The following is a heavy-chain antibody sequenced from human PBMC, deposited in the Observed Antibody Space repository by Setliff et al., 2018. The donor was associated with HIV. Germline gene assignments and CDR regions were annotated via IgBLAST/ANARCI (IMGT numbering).Heavy chain of an antibody. CDR1: GGSFSDYY. CDR3: ARVEPGHFDY. V-gene: IGHV4-34*01. J-gene: IGHJ4*02. D-gene: IGHD1-1*01. Sequence: SETLSLTCAVYGGSFSDYYWSWIRQPPGKGLEWIGEINHSGSTSYSPSLMSRVTISVDTSKKQFSLKLSSVTAADTAVYYCARVEPGHFDYWGQGTLVTVSS. CDR2: INHSGST.